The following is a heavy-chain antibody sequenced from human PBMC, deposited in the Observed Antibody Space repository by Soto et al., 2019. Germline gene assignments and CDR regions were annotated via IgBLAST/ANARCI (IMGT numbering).Heavy chain of an antibody. J-gene: IGHJ4*02. CDR1: GFTFSRYS. V-gene: IGHV3-48*01. D-gene: IGHD2-2*01. CDR2: ISSSSNSI. Sequence: EVQLVESGGGLVQPGGSLRLSCAASGFTFSRYSMNWVRQAPGKGLEWVSYISSSSNSILYADSVKGRFTISRDNATNSLHLQINSLRAEDTAVYYCASPVELSKTRCSRWCQGTMVTVSS. CDR3: ASPVELSKTRCSR.